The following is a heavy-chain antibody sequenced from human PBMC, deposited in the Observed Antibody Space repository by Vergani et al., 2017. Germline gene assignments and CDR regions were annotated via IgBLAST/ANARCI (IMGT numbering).Heavy chain of an antibody. J-gene: IGHJ3*02. Sequence: QVQLVQSGAEVKKPGSSVKVSCKASGGTFSSYAISWVRQAPGQGVEWMGRIIPIFGTANYAQKFQGRVTITADKSTSTAYMERSSLRSEDTAVYYCARDRLMMGEPDAFDSWGEGTMVTVSS. CDR3: ARDRLMMGEPDAFDS. CDR2: IIPIFGTA. D-gene: IGHD1-26*01. V-gene: IGHV1-69*14. CDR1: GGTFSSYA.